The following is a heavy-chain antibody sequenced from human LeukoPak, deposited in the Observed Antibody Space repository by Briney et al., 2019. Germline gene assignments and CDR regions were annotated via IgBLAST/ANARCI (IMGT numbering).Heavy chain of an antibody. D-gene: IGHD3-3*01. V-gene: IGHV3-74*01. CDR1: GFTFSGYW. J-gene: IGHJ4*02. CDR3: AKVGFSEMEWLLYSDH. Sequence: PGGSLRLSCEASGFTFSGYWMHWVRQAPGKGLVWVSRISPDGSTISYADSVKGRFTISRDNAKNSLYLQMNSLRAEDTAVYYCAKVGFSEMEWLLYSDHWGQGTLVTVSS. CDR2: ISPDGSTI.